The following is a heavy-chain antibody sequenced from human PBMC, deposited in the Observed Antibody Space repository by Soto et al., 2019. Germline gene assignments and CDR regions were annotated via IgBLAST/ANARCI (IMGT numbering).Heavy chain of an antibody. CDR2: INPNSGGT. CDR3: FSGIAAAGPSWGVSNRFDP. J-gene: IGHJ5*02. V-gene: IGHV1-2*02. D-gene: IGHD6-13*01. CDR1: GYTFTGYY. Sequence: ASVKVSCKASGYTFTGYYMHWVRQAPGQGLEWMGWINPNSGGTNYAQKFQGRVTMTRDTSISTAYMELSRLRSDDTAVYYCFSGIAAAGPSWGVSNRFDPWGQGTLVTVSS.